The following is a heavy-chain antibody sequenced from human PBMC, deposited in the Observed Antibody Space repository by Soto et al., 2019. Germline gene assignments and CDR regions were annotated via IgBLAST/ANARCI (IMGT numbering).Heavy chain of an antibody. V-gene: IGHV3-23*01. CDR3: AKDPYDFWSGYYSGY. J-gene: IGHJ4*02. CDR2: ISGSGGST. D-gene: IGHD3-3*01. Sequence: GGSLRLSCAASGFTFSSYAMSWVRQAPGKGLEWVSAISGSGGSTYYADSVKGRFTISRDNSKNTLYLQMNSLRAEDTAVYYCAKDPYDFWSGYYSGYWGQGTLVTVSS. CDR1: GFTFSSYA.